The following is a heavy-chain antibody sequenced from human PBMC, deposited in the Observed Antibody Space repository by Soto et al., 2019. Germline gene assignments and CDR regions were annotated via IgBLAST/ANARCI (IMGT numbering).Heavy chain of an antibody. Sequence: SETLSLTCTVSGGSISSYYWSWIRQPPGKGLEWIGYIYYSGSTNYNPSLKSRVTISVDTSKNQFSLKLSSVTAADTAVYYCARDPSPGYYDSSGYYPSAYYYYGMDVWGQGTTVTVSS. J-gene: IGHJ6*02. CDR2: IYYSGST. D-gene: IGHD3-22*01. CDR3: ARDPSPGYYDSSGYYPSAYYYYGMDV. V-gene: IGHV4-59*01. CDR1: GGSISSYY.